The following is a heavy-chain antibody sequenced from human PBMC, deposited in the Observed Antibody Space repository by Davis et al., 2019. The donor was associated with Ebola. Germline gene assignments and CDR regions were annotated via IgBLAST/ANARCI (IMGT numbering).Heavy chain of an antibody. V-gene: IGHV1-18*01. CDR2: INPNSGNT. J-gene: IGHJ4*02. CDR1: GYTFTGYD. Sequence: ASVKVSCKASGYTFTGYDINWVRQATGQGLEWMGWINPNSGNTNYAQKLQGRVTMTTDTSTSTAYMELRSLRSDDTAVYYCARVWGMVRGVIIFDYWGQGTLVTVSS. D-gene: IGHD3-10*01. CDR3: ARVWGMVRGVIIFDY.